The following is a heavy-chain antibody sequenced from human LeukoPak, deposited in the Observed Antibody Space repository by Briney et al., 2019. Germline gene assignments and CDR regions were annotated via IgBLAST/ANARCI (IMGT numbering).Heavy chain of an antibody. D-gene: IGHD1-26*01. J-gene: IGHJ4*02. Sequence: PGGSLRLSCAASGFTFDYYMTWIRQAPGRGLEWISYISNTGDAKWYADSVKGRFTISRDNARNSMYLQMNGLRAGDTAVYYCARDGRGKYHLDLWGQGTLVTVSS. CDR1: GFTFDYY. CDR3: ARDGRGKYHLDL. V-gene: IGHV3-11*01. CDR2: ISNTGDAK.